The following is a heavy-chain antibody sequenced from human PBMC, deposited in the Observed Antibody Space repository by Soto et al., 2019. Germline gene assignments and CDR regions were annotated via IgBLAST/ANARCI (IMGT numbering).Heavy chain of an antibody. CDR1: GFTFSSYA. V-gene: IGHV3-23*01. Sequence: GGSLRLSCAASGFTFSSYAMSWVRQAPGKGLEWVSAISGSGGSTYYADSVKGRFTISRDNSKNTLYLQMNSLRAEDTAVYYCAKPSARTYYDFWSGYSVASAFDIWGQGTMVTVSS. D-gene: IGHD3-3*01. J-gene: IGHJ3*02. CDR2: ISGSGGST. CDR3: AKPSARTYYDFWSGYSVASAFDI.